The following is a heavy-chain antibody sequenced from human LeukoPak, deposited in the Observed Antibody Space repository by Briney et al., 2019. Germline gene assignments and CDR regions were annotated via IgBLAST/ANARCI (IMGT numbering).Heavy chain of an antibody. CDR2: QFYSGKT. Sequence: SETLSLTCSVAGDFISNGGYYWSRIRQHPGKGLEWNGFQFYSGKTYYNPSLRSRLNISLDTSLNQLSLELRSVTAADTAVYYCAREGGDFGVSFYYWGQGILVTVSS. V-gene: IGHV4-31*03. J-gene: IGHJ4*02. D-gene: IGHD2-21*02. CDR3: AREGGDFGVSFYY. CDR1: GDFISNGGYY.